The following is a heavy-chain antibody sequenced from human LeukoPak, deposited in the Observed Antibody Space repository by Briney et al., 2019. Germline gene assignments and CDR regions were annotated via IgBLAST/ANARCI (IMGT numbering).Heavy chain of an antibody. J-gene: IGHJ4*02. CDR2: IIPIFGTS. D-gene: IGHD6-19*01. V-gene: IGHV1-69*13. Sequence: SVKVSCKAFGYTFTSNYMHWVRQAPGQGLEWMGGIIPIFGTSNYAQKFQGRVTITADESTSTAYMELSSLRSEDTAVYYCARYYSGWYYFDYWGQGTLVTVSS. CDR3: ARYYSGWYYFDY. CDR1: GYTFTSNY.